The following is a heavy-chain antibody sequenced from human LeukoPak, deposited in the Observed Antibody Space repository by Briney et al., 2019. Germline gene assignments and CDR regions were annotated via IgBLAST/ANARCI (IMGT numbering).Heavy chain of an antibody. V-gene: IGHV4-39*07. J-gene: IGHJ3*02. D-gene: IGHD3-22*01. Sequence: SETLSLTCTVSGGSISSSSYYWGWIRQPPGKGLEWIGSIYYSGSTYYNPSLKSRVTISVDTSKNQFSLKLSSVTAADTAVYYCARGLAGGYYYDSSGYPDAFDIWGQGTMVTVSS. CDR3: ARGLAGGYYYDSSGYPDAFDI. CDR2: IYYSGST. CDR1: GGSISSSSYY.